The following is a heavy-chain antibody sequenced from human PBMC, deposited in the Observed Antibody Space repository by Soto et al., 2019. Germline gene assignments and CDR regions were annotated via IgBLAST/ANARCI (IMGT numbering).Heavy chain of an antibody. J-gene: IGHJ4*02. CDR2: IFSNDEK. Sequence: QVTLKESGPVLVKPTETLTLTCTVSGFSLSNVRMGVSWIRQPPGKALEWLAHIFSNDEKFYSTSLKNSLTISKDTSKSKVVLTMTNMDSVETATYYCARASSGWLFFDYVGQGTLVPVSS. CDR1: GFSLSNVRMG. V-gene: IGHV2-26*01. D-gene: IGHD6-19*01. CDR3: ARASSGWLFFDY.